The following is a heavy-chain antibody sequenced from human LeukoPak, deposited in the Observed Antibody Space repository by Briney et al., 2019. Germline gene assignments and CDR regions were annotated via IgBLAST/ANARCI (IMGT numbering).Heavy chain of an antibody. CDR3: ARDTTVASGMQH. J-gene: IGHJ4*02. CDR2: IYYCGTT. D-gene: IGHD4-23*01. V-gene: IGHV4-59*01. CDR1: GGYLSTYS. Sequence: SETLSLTCSVSGGYLSTYSCTWVRQSPGKRLEWIGYIYYCGTTNYNPSLKSRVTISAATAKTQFSLRLRSVPAAATDIYYCARDTTVASGMQHWGQGTLVTVSS.